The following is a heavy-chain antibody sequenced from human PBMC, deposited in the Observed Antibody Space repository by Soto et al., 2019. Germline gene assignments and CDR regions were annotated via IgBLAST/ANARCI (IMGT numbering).Heavy chain of an antibody. CDR2: INSDGSST. J-gene: IGHJ6*02. V-gene: IGHV3-74*01. CDR3: ARDRGGPLLWFGDPELYYYYGMDV. Sequence: EGSLRLSCAASGFTFSSYWMHWVRQAPGKGLVWVSRINSDGSSTSYADSVKGRFTISRDNAKNTLYLQMNSLRAEDTAVYYCARDRGGPLLWFGDPELYYYYGMDVWGQGTTVTVS. CDR1: GFTFSSYW. D-gene: IGHD3-10*01.